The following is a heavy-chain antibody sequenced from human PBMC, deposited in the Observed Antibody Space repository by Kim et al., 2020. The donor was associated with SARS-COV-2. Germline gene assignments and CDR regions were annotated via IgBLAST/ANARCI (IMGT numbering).Heavy chain of an antibody. CDR2: ISYDGSNK. J-gene: IGHJ6*02. Sequence: GGSLRLSCAASGFTFSSYAMHWVRQAPGKGLEWVAVISYDGSNKYYADSVKGRFTISRDNSKNTLYLQMNSLRAEDTAVYYCARVLEYYDFWSGYWPPIGGKAPGGMDVWGQGTTVTVSS. D-gene: IGHD3-3*01. V-gene: IGHV3-30*04. CDR1: GFTFSSYA. CDR3: ARVLEYYDFWSGYWPPIGGKAPGGMDV.